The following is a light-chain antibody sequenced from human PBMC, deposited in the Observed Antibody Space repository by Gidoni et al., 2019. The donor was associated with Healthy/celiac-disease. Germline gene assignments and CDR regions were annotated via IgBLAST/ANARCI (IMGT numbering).Light chain of an antibody. CDR2: GNS. CDR3: QSYDSSLSGSV. V-gene: IGLV1-40*01. CDR1: SSNIGAGYD. J-gene: IGLJ2*01. Sequence: QSVLTQPPSVFGAPGQRVTISGTGSSSNIGAGYDVHWYQQLPGTAPKLLIYGNSNRPSGVPDRFSGSKSGTSASLAITGLQAEDEADYYCQSYDSSLSGSVFGGGTKLTVL.